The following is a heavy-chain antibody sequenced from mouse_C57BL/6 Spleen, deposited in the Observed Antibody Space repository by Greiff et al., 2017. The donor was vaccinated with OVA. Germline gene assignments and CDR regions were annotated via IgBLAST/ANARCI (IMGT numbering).Heavy chain of an antibody. J-gene: IGHJ2*01. V-gene: IGHV1-82*01. Sequence: QVQLQQSGPELVKPGASVKLSCKASGYAFSSSWMNWVKQRPGKGLEWIGRIYPGDGDTNYNGKFKGKATLTADKSSSTAYMQLSSLTSEDSAVYFCARFITTVVATDYWGQGTTLTVSS. CDR3: ARFITTVVATDY. CDR1: GYAFSSSW. D-gene: IGHD1-1*01. CDR2: IYPGDGDT.